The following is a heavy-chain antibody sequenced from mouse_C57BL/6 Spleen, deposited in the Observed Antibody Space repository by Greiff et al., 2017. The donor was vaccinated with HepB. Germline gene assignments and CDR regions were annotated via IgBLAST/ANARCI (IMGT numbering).Heavy chain of an antibody. CDR3: ARGGRKGDWYFDV. CDR1: GYTFTSYW. V-gene: IGHV1-69*01. J-gene: IGHJ1*03. CDR2: IDPSDSYT. D-gene: IGHD1-1*01. Sequence: QVQLQQPGAELVMPGASVKLSCKASGYTFTSYWMHWVKQRPGQGLEWIGEIDPSDSYTNYNQKFKGKSTLTVDKSSSTAYMQLSSLTSEDSAVYYCARGGRKGDWYFDVWGTGTTVTVSS.